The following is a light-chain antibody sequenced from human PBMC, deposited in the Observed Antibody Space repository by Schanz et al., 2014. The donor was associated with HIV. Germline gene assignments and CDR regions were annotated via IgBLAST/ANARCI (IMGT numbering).Light chain of an antibody. CDR1: SSNFRSNA. J-gene: IGLJ3*02. CDR3: GTWDDSLNAWV. V-gene: IGLV1-44*01. Sequence: QSVLTQPPSASGTPGQRVTISCSGSSSNFRSNAVNWYQQLPGTAPKLVIYNTYHRPSGVPDRFSGSQSGASASLAISGLQSEDETDYYCGTWDDSLNAWVFGGGTKLTVL. CDR2: NTY.